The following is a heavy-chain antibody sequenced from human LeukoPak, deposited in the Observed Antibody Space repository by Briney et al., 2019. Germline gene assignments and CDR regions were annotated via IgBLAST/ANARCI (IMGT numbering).Heavy chain of an antibody. CDR3: ARLRGMYCNAVRCPIWFDL. Sequence: SETLSLTCTVSGGSISSYYWSWIRQAAGKGLEWIGHIHTSGIPNYNPSLSVRVTMSVYTSNIKFSLYLHFVTAADPAVYYCARLRGMYCNAVRCPIWFDLWGQGTLVTVSS. CDR2: IHTSGIP. V-gene: IGHV4-4*07. D-gene: IGHD2/OR15-2a*01. CDR1: GGSISSYY. J-gene: IGHJ5*02.